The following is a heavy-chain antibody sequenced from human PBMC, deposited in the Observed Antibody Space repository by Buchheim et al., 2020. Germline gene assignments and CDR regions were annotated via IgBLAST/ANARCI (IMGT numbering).Heavy chain of an antibody. CDR3: TRLRLYSLTTWVRDGFDS. V-gene: IGHV3-49*03. Sequence: EVQLVESGGGLVQPGRSLRLSCRTSRFTFGDYAMSWFRQAPGKGLEWVGFIRSTLYGGTTEYAAFVKRRFLISRDDSKSIAFLQMNSLETEDTAVYFCTRLRLYSLTTWVRDGFDSWGQGTL. D-gene: IGHD2/OR15-2a*01. J-gene: IGHJ4*02. CDR1: RFTFGDYA. CDR2: IRSTLYGGTT.